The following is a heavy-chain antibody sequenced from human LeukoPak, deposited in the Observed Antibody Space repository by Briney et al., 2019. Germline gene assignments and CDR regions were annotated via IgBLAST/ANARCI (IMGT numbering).Heavy chain of an antibody. CDR2: IYSDGTT. Sequence: GGSLRLSCAASGLTVSSNYMSWVRQVPGKGLEWVSIIYSDGTTYYADFVMGRFTIFRDNSKNTLYLQMNSLRAEDTALYYCARNVEGHYFDYWGQGTLVTVSS. D-gene: IGHD1-1*01. CDR1: GLTVSSNY. CDR3: ARNVEGHYFDY. V-gene: IGHV3-53*01. J-gene: IGHJ4*02.